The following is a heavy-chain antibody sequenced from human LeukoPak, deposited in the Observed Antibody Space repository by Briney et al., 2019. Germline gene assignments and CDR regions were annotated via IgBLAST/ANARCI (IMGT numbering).Heavy chain of an antibody. Sequence: ASVKVSCKASGYTFTSYDINWVRQATGQGVEWKGWMNPNSGNTGYAQKFQGRVTMTRNTSISTAYMELSSLRSEDTAVYYCARESNIDGSGSQLDYWGQGTLVTVSS. CDR3: ARESNIDGSGSQLDY. J-gene: IGHJ4*02. CDR2: MNPNSGNT. CDR1: GYTFTSYD. D-gene: IGHD3-10*01. V-gene: IGHV1-8*01.